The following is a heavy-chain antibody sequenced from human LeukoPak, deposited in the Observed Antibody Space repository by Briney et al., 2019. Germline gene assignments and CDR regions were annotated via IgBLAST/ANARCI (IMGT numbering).Heavy chain of an antibody. Sequence: GGSLRLSCAASGFIFSSYSMTWVRQAPGKGLEWVSAMSGSGGTTYYADSVKGRFTISRDNSKNTLYLEMNSLRAEDTAVYYGAKYSARGGGRPAWFDPWGQGTLVTVSS. CDR1: GFIFSSYS. V-gene: IGHV3-23*01. J-gene: IGHJ5*02. CDR3: AKYSARGGGRPAWFDP. CDR2: MSGSGGTT. D-gene: IGHD1-26*01.